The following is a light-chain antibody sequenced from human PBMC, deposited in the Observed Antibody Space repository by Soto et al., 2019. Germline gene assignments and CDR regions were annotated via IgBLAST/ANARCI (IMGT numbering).Light chain of an antibody. CDR3: SSYSSSTTHVV. CDR2: DVT. CDR1: STDVGGFNY. V-gene: IGLV2-14*03. J-gene: IGLJ2*01. Sequence: QSVLTQPAFVSGSPGRSVTISCTGTSTDVGGFNYVSWYQHLPGRAPKLIIYDVTNRPSGISYRFSASKSGRTASLTISGLQAEDEDEYYCSSYSSSTTHVVFGGGTKVTVL.